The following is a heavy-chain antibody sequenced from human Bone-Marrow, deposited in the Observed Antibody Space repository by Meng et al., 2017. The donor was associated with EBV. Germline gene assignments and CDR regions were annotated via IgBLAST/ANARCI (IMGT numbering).Heavy chain of an antibody. D-gene: IGHD3-10*01. CDR2: LIPMSDAP. CDR1: GGTFRSDA. V-gene: IGHV1-69*01. CDR3: ASESGRGFTPDY. J-gene: IGHJ4*02. Sequence: VQLVPSGAWGKKPGASVKVPCKTSGGTFRSDAVTWVRQAPGQGREWMGGLIPMSDAPHYAQKFQGRVTITADESTSTHYMDLSGLRSEDTAVYYCASESGRGFTPDYCGQGTLVTVSS.